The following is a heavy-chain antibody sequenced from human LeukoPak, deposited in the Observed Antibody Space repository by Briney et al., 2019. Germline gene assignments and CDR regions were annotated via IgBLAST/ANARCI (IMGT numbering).Heavy chain of an antibody. CDR2: IIPIFGTA. J-gene: IGHJ6*02. Sequence: ASVKVSCKASGGSFSSYAISWVRQAPGQGLEWMGGIIPIFGTANYAQKFQGRVTITADESTSTAYMELSSLRSEDTAVYYCARGHIVPAAMSDYYYYGMDVWGQRTTVTVSS. D-gene: IGHD2-2*01. CDR3: ARGHIVPAAMSDYYYYGMDV. V-gene: IGHV1-69*13. CDR1: GGSFSSYA.